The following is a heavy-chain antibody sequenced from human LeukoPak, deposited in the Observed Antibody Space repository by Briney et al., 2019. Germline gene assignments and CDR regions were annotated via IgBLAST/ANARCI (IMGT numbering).Heavy chain of an antibody. J-gene: IGHJ4*02. CDR3: ARGASSSGWSFDY. D-gene: IGHD6-19*01. CDR1: GFTFSSYS. Sequence: GGSLRLSCAASGFTFSSYSMNWVRHAPGKGLEWVSSISSSSYIYYADSVKGRFTISRDNAKNSLYLQMNSLRAEDTAVYYCARGASSSGWSFDYWGQGTLVTVSS. CDR2: ISSSSYI. V-gene: IGHV3-21*01.